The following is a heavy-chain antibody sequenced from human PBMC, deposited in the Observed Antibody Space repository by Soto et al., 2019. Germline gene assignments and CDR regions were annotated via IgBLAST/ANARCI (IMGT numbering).Heavy chain of an antibody. CDR1: GDSISSSNYY. CDR2: ILYSGIT. V-gene: IGHV4-39*01. Sequence: QLQLQESGPGLVKPSETLSLTCTVSGDSISSSNYYWGWVRLPPGKGLEWIGSILYSGITYYNPSLKSRVTISVDTSKTQCSLKLNSVTGADTAVYYCARQHTSGWYLFDSWGQGTLVTVSS. CDR3: ARQHTSGWYLFDS. J-gene: IGHJ4*02. D-gene: IGHD6-19*01.